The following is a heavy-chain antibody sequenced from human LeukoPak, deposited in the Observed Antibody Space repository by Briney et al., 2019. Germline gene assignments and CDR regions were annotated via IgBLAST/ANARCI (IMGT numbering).Heavy chain of an antibody. CDR3: AREGLGSRSWFDP. D-gene: IGHD2-2*03. Sequence: SQTLSLTCTVSGGSISSGGYYWSWIRQHPGKGLEWIGYIYYSGSTYYNPSLKSRVTISVDTSKNQFPLKLSSVTAADTAVYYCAREGLGSRSWFDPWGQGTLVTVSS. CDR2: IYYSGST. J-gene: IGHJ5*02. CDR1: GGSISSGGYY. V-gene: IGHV4-31*03.